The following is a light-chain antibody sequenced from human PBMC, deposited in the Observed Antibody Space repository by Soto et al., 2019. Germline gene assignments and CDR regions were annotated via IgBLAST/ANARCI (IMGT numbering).Light chain of an antibody. CDR2: GTT. CDR1: QSVAGSY. J-gene: IGKJ4*01. Sequence: EIVLTQSPGTLSLSPGERATLSCRASQSVAGSYLAWYQQKPGQAPRLLIYGTTNRATGTPARFNGSGSGTDFTLIISGLEPEDFAVYYCQQYGSSPITFGGGTKVEIK. V-gene: IGKV3-20*01. CDR3: QQYGSSPIT.